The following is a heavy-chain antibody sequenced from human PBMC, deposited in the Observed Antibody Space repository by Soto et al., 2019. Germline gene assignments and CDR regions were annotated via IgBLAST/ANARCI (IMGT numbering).Heavy chain of an antibody. J-gene: IGHJ4*02. CDR2: ISSSSSIL. Sequence: EVQLVESGGGLLQPGGSLRLSCAASGFTFSNYGMNWVRQAPGKGLEWISYISSSSSILYYADSVRGRFTISRDNAKNSVFLQMNSLRDEDTAVYYCARDRDDWCGESTPRDFDYWGQGTLVTVSS. D-gene: IGHD3-10*01. CDR3: ARDRDDWCGESTPRDFDY. V-gene: IGHV3-48*02. CDR1: GFTFSNYG.